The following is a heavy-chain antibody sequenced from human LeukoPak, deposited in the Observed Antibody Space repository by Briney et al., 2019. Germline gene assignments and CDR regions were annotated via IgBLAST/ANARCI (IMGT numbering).Heavy chain of an antibody. Sequence: GGSLRLSCTASGFTFGDYVMSWFRQAPGKGLEWVGFIRSKAYGGTTEYAASVKGRFTISRDDSKSIAYLQMNSLKTEDTAVYYCTRDVYSSSWYVLGDYWGQGTLVTVSS. D-gene: IGHD6-13*01. J-gene: IGHJ4*02. CDR2: IRSKAYGGTT. CDR1: GFTFGDYV. V-gene: IGHV3-49*03. CDR3: TRDVYSSSWYVLGDY.